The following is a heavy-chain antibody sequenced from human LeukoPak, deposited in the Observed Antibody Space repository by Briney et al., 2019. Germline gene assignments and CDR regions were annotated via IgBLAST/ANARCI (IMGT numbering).Heavy chain of an antibody. D-gene: IGHD3-10*01. CDR1: GFTFSSYA. CDR2: ISYDGSNK. CDR3: ARGGSGSSTSYFDY. Sequence: PGGSLRLSCAASGFTFSSYAMHWVRQAPGKGLEWVAVISYDGSNKYYADSMKGRFTISRDNSKNTLYLQMNSLRAEDTAVYYCARGGSGSSTSYFDYWGQGTLVTVSS. J-gene: IGHJ4*02. V-gene: IGHV3-30*04.